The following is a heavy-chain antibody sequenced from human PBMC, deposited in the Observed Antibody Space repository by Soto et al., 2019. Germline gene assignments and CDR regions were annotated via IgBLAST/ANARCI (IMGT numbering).Heavy chain of an antibody. V-gene: IGHV3-30*18. CDR1: GFTCSSYG. CDR3: AKLVAYGGGDCYSVPDY. Sequence: SLRLSCAASGFTCSSYGMHWVRKAPGKGLECAAVISYDGSNKYYADSVKGRFTISRDNSKNTLYLQMNSLRAEDTAVYYCAKLVAYGGGDCYSVPDYWGQGTLVTVSS. D-gene: IGHD2-21*02. CDR2: ISYDGSNK. J-gene: IGHJ4*02.